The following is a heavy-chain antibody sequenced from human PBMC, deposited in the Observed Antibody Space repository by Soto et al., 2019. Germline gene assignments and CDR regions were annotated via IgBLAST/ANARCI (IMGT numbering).Heavy chain of an antibody. V-gene: IGHV4-59*01. CDR3: ARGPLAAAGYYYYYGMDV. D-gene: IGHD6-13*01. CDR2: IYYSGST. J-gene: IGHJ6*02. CDR1: GGSISSYY. Sequence: PSETLSLTCTVSGGSISSYYWSWIRQPPGKGLEWIGYIYYSGSTNYNPSLKSRVTISVDTSKNQFSLKLSSVTAADTAVYYCARGPLAAAGYYYYYGMDVWGQGTTVTVSS.